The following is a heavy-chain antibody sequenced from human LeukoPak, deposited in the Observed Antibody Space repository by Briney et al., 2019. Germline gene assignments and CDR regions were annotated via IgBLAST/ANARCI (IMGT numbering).Heavy chain of an antibody. Sequence: ASVKVSCKASGYTLTSYGISWVRQAPGQGLEWMGWISAYNGNTNYAQKLQGRVTMTTDTSTSTAYMELRSLRSDDTAVYYCARAVYYYGSGSFDYWGQGTLVTVSS. CDR1: GYTLTSYG. V-gene: IGHV1-18*01. CDR2: ISAYNGNT. D-gene: IGHD3-10*01. CDR3: ARAVYYYGSGSFDY. J-gene: IGHJ4*02.